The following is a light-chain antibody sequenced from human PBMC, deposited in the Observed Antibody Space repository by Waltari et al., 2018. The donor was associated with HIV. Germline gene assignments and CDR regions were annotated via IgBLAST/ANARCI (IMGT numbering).Light chain of an antibody. CDR1: HDIRSD. Sequence: AVQLTQSPLSLSASVGERVTISCRARHDIRSDLNWYQHKPGKAPELLVHTASTLKSGVPSRISGSVSGTEFNFTISSLQPEDVATYYGRQDYNDPRTFGQGTKVEI. J-gene: IGKJ1*01. CDR3: RQDYNDPRT. CDR2: TAS. V-gene: IGKV1-6*02.